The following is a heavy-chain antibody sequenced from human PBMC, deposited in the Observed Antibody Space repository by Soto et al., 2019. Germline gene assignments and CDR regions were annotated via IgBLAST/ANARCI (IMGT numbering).Heavy chain of an antibody. J-gene: IGHJ3*02. CDR1: GYTFTSYD. CDR3: ASSDRTGGQHITYAFDI. Sequence: ASMKVSCKASGYTFTSYDINWVQQATGQGLEWMGWMNPNSGNTGYAQKFQGRVTMTRNTSISTAYMELSSLRSEDTAVYYCASSDRTGGQHITYAFDIWGQGTMVTVS. V-gene: IGHV1-8*01. CDR2: MNPNSGNT. D-gene: IGHD3-9*01.